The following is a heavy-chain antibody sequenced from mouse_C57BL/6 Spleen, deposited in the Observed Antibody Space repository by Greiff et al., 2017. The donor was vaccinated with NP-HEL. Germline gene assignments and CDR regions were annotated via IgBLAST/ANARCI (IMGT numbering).Heavy chain of an antibody. V-gene: IGHV1-9*01. D-gene: IGHD1-1*01. CDR1: GYTFTGYW. J-gene: IGHJ4*01. Sequence: LEESGAELMKPGASVKLSCKATGYTFTGYWIEWVKQRPGHGLEWIGEILPGSGSTKYNEKFKGKATFTADKPSNTAYMQLSSLTAEDSAIYCCTSNYYGSYYAMDYWGQGTSVTVSS. CDR2: ILPGSGST. CDR3: TSNYYGSYYAMDY.